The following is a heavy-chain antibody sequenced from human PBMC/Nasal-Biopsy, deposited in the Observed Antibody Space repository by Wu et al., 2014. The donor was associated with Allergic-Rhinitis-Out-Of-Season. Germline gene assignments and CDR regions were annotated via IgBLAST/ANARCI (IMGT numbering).Heavy chain of an antibody. CDR3: ARVQYCSGGSCWSNTFDV. Sequence: TLSLTCSVSGYSITSGYYWGWIRQAPGKGLEWIASINYHGTSYYNPSLETRVTISVTTSMNQFSLKLSSVTAADTAVYYCARVQYCSGGSCWSNTFDVWGQGTTVAVSS. J-gene: IGHJ3*01. V-gene: IGHV4-38-2*02. D-gene: IGHD2-15*01. CDR2: INYHGTS. CDR1: GYSITSGYY.